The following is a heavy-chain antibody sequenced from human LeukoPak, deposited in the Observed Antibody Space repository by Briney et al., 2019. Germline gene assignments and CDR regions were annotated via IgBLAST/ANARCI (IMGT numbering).Heavy chain of an antibody. D-gene: IGHD3-10*01. V-gene: IGHV1-18*01. CDR2: ISAYNGNT. CDR3: ARINMENWFDP. Sequence: AASVKVSCKASGGTFSSYAISWVRQAPGQGLEWMGWISAYNGNTNYAQKLQGRVTMTTDTSTSTAYMELRSLRSDVTAVYYCARINMENWFDPWGQGTLVTVSS. J-gene: IGHJ5*02. CDR1: GGTFSSYA.